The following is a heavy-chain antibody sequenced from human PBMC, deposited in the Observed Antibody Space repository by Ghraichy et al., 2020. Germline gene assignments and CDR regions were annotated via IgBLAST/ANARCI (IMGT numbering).Heavy chain of an antibody. V-gene: IGHV4-39*01. J-gene: IGHJ4*02. CDR3: ASPNTVMGVDH. Sequence: SETLSLTCTVSGGSISSSSYFWGWIRQPPGKGLEWIGTVYYSGTTYYSPSLKSRLTISVDTSKNQFSLKLRSVTAADTALYYCASPNTVMGVDHWGQGTLVTVSS. D-gene: IGHD5-18*01. CDR2: VYYSGTT. CDR1: GGSISSSSYF.